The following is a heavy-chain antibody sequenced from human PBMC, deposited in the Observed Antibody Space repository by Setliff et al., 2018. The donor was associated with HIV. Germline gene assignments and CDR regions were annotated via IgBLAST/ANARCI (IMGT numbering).Heavy chain of an antibody. V-gene: IGHV4-34*01. CDR3: ARGRLYDGLGCLYQRSWCDP. CDR1: GGSFSDNY. J-gene: IGHJ5*02. D-gene: IGHD3-10*01. CDR2: INHNGTN. Sequence: NPSETLSPTCAVYGGSFSDNYWSWARQPPGRGLDWIAEINHNGTNNDNPSLKSRVPISMDPSKKQFSLKLSSGTAEDHAVYYCARGRLYDGLGCLYQRSWCDPWGQGTLVTVSS.